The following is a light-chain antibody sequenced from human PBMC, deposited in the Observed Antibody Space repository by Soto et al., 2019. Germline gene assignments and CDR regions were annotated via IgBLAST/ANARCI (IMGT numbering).Light chain of an antibody. J-gene: IGLJ1*01. Sequence: QSVLTQPPSVSGAQGQRVTISCTGSSSNIGAGYDVHWYQQPPGRAPKLLIYANSNRPSGVPDRFSGSRSGTSASLAITGLQAEDEADYSCQSYDSSLSGFYVFGTGTKLTVL. CDR3: QSYDSSLSGFYV. CDR1: SSNIGAGYD. CDR2: ANS. V-gene: IGLV1-40*01.